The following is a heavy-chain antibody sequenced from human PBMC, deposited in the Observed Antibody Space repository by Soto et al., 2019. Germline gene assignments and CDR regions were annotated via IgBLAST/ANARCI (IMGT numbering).Heavy chain of an antibody. CDR1: GYTFTGYY. J-gene: IGHJ4*02. Sequence: ASVKVSCKASGYTFTGYYMHWVRQAPGQGLEWMGWINPNSGGTNYAQKFQGRVTMTRDTSISTAYMELSSLRSDDTAVYYCARGPAIYCSGGSCYPIDYWGQGTLVTVSS. CDR2: INPNSGGT. D-gene: IGHD2-15*01. V-gene: IGHV1-2*02. CDR3: ARGPAIYCSGGSCYPIDY.